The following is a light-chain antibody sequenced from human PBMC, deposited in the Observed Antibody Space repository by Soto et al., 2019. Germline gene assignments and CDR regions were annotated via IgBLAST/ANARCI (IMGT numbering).Light chain of an antibody. CDR3: LLSYVGARV. V-gene: IGLV7-46*01. CDR1: TGAVTSGYY. Sequence: QAVVTQEPSLTVSPGGTVTLTCGSSTGAVTSGYYPYCFQQKPGQAPRTLTYDTGNKQSWTPARFSGSLLGGKAALTLSGAQPEDEPEYYCLLSYVGARVFGGGTKLTVL. CDR2: DTG. J-gene: IGLJ3*02.